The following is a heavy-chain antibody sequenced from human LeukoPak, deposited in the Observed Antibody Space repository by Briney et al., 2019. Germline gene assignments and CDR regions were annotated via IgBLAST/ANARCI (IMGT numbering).Heavy chain of an antibody. CDR3: ARLGIGVVPTAMLGDYYFDY. CDR1: GGSISSYY. V-gene: IGHV4-59*08. D-gene: IGHD2-2*01. J-gene: IGHJ4*02. Sequence: SETLSLTCTVSGGSISSYYWSWIRQPPGKGLEWIGYTYYSGSTNYNPSLKSRVTISVDTSKNQFSLKLTSVTAADTAVYYCARLGIGVVPTAMLGDYYFDYWGQGTLVTVSS. CDR2: TYYSGST.